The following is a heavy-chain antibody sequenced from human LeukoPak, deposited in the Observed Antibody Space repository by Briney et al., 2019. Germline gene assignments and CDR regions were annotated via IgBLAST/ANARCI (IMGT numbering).Heavy chain of an antibody. CDR3: AKAISWELLYYFDY. J-gene: IGHJ4*02. CDR1: GFTFDDYA. CDR2: ISWNSGSI. V-gene: IGHV3-9*01. D-gene: IGHD1-26*01. Sequence: PGGSLGLSCAASGFTFDDYAMHWVRQAPGKGLEWVSGISWNSGSIGYADSVKGRFTISRDNAKNSLYLQMNSLRAEDTALYYCAKAISWELLYYFDYWGQGTLVTVSS.